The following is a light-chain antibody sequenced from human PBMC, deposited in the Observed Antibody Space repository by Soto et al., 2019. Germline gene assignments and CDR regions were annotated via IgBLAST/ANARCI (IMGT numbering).Light chain of an antibody. J-gene: IGKJ4*01. CDR1: QTVRNNY. V-gene: IGKV3-20*01. CDR3: QQFSSYPLT. Sequence: IVLAQSPGTLSLSPGERATLSCRASQTVRNNYLAWYQQKPGQAPRLLIYDASSRATGIPDRFSGGGSGTDFTLTISRLEPEDFAVYYCQQFSSYPLTFGGGTKVDIK. CDR2: DAS.